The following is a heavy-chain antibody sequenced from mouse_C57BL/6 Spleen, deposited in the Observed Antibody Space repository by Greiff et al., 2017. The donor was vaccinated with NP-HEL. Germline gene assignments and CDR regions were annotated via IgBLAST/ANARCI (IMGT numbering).Heavy chain of an antibody. D-gene: IGHD3-2*02. J-gene: IGHJ3*01. CDR2: ISSGSSTI. Sequence: EVMLVESGGGLVKPGGSLKLSCAASGFTFSDYGMHWVRQAPEKGLEWVAYISSGSSTIYYADTVKGRFTISRDNAKNTLFLQMTSLRSEDTAMYYCARGEEEQLRSFAYWGQRTLVTVSA. CDR3: ARGEEEQLRSFAY. CDR1: GFTFSDYG. V-gene: IGHV5-17*01.